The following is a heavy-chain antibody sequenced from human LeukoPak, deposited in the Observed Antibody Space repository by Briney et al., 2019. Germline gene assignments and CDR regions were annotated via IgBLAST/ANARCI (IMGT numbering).Heavy chain of an antibody. V-gene: IGHV3-21*04. Sequence: GGSLRLSCAASGFTFDSYTMKWVRQAPGKGLEWVSSISSSSTHIHYADSVKGRFTTSRDNAKNSLYLQMNSLRAEDTAVYYCAKRGPTNEDYYYYAMDVWGQGTTVTVSS. CDR1: GFTFDSYT. J-gene: IGHJ6*02. CDR3: AKRGPTNEDYYYYAMDV. D-gene: IGHD1-1*01. CDR2: ISSSSTHI.